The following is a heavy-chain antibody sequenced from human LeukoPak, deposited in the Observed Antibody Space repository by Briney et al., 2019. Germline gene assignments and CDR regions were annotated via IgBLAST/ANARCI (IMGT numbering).Heavy chain of an antibody. J-gene: IGHJ4*02. CDR2: ISSSSSYI. CDR3: ARDPWSGSFDDY. V-gene: IGHV3-21*01. Sequence: GGSLRLSCAASGFTFSSYSMNWVRQAPGKGLEWVSSISSSSSYIYYADSVKGRFTISRDNAKNSLYLQMNSLRAEDTAVYYCARDPWSGSFDDYWGQGTLVTVSS. D-gene: IGHD1-26*01. CDR1: GFTFSSYS.